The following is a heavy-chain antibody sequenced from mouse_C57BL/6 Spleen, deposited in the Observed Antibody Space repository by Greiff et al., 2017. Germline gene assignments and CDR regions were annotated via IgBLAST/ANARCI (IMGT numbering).Heavy chain of an antibody. CDR1: GYAFSSSW. Sequence: QVQLKESGPELVKPGASVKISCKASGYAFSSSWMNWVKQRPGKGLEWIGRIYPGDGDTNYNGKFKGKATLTADKSSSTAYMQLISLTSEDSAVYYCARDDGYYYFDVWGTGTTVTVSS. CDR2: IYPGDGDT. CDR3: ARDDGYYYFDV. V-gene: IGHV1-82*01. J-gene: IGHJ1*03. D-gene: IGHD2-3*01.